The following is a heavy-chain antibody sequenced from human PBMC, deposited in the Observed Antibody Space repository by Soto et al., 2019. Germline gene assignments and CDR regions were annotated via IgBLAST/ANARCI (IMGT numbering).Heavy chain of an antibody. Sequence: SETLSLTCTVSGGSLSSYYWSWIRQPAGKGLEWIGRIYTSGSTNYNPSLKSRVTMSVDTSKNQFSLKLSSVTAADTAVYYCARAGSSGSYYNVHYYYGMDVWGQGTTVTVSS. CDR2: IYTSGST. CDR1: GGSLSSYY. V-gene: IGHV4-4*07. J-gene: IGHJ6*02. CDR3: ARAGSSGSYYNVHYYYGMDV. D-gene: IGHD3-10*01.